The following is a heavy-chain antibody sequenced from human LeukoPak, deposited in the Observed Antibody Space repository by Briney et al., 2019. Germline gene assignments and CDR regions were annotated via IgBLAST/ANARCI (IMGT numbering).Heavy chain of an antibody. CDR1: GYTFTSYG. D-gene: IGHD4-17*01. J-gene: IGHJ2*01. Sequence: ASVKVSCKASGYTFTSYGINWVRQATGQGLEWMGWMNHNSGNTGYAQKFQGRVTMTRNTSISTAYMELSSLRSEDTAVYCCARGRSTTVTTGRVWYFDLWGRGTLVTVSS. CDR2: MNHNSGNT. V-gene: IGHV1-8*02. CDR3: ARGRSTTVTTGRVWYFDL.